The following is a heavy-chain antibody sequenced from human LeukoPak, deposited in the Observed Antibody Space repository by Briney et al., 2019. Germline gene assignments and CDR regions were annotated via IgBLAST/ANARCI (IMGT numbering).Heavy chain of an antibody. V-gene: IGHV1-69*13. CDR2: IIPIFGTA. CDR1: GGTFSSYA. Sequence: SVKVFCKASGGTFSSYAISWVRQAPGQGLEWMGGIIPIFGTASYAQKFQGRVTITADESTSTAYMELSSLRSEGTAVYYCARGSHYYGSGSYSFDYWGQGTLVTVSS. CDR3: ARGSHYYGSGSYSFDY. D-gene: IGHD3-10*01. J-gene: IGHJ4*02.